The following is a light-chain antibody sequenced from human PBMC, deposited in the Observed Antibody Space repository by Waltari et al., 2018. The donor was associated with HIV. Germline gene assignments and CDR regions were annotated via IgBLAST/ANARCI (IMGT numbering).Light chain of an antibody. CDR3: SSYADSNDLL. CDR1: TSDVGYYNY. V-gene: IGLV2-8*01. J-gene: IGLJ2*01. CDR2: EVT. Sequence: QSALTQPPSASESPGQSVTISCTGTTSDVGYYNYVSWYQQHPGQAPKLIIYEVTKRPSGVPDRFSGSKSGNTASLTVSGLQPEDEADYYCSSYADSNDLLFGGGTRLTVL.